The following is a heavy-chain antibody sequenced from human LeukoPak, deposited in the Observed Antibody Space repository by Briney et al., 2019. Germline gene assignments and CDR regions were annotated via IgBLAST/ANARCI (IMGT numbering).Heavy chain of an antibody. J-gene: IGHJ4*02. CDR3: ARAYFTFDY. V-gene: IGHV3-30-3*01. CDR1: GFTFSSYA. CDR2: ISYDGSNK. D-gene: IGHD2/OR15-2a*01. Sequence: GGSLRLSCAASGFTFSSYAMRWVRQAPGKGLEWVAVISYDGSNKYYAYSVKGRFTISRNNSKNTLYLKMNSLRAEDKAVYYCARAYFTFDYWGQGTPVTV.